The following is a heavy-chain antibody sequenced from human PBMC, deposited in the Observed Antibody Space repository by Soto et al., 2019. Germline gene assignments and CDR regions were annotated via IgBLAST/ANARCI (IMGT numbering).Heavy chain of an antibody. Sequence: SETLSLTCTVSGGSISSGGYYWSWIRQHPXKGLEWIGYIYYSRSTYYNPSLKSRVTISVDTSKNQFSLKLSSVTAADTAVYYCARDPGEGTYYYYGMDVWGQGTTVTVFS. J-gene: IGHJ6*02. V-gene: IGHV4-31*03. CDR2: IYYSRST. CDR3: ARDPGEGTYYYYGMDV. CDR1: GGSISSGGYY. D-gene: IGHD2-21*01.